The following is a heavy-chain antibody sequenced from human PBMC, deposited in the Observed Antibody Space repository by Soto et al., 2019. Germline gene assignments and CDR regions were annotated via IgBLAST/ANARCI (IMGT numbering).Heavy chain of an antibody. CDR2: ISSTTNYI. CDR1: GFSFSTSG. Sequence: VQLVESGGGVVQPGRSLRLSCAASGFSFSTSGMHWVRQAPGKGLEWVSSISSTTNYIYYADSMKGRFTVSRDNAKNSVYLDMNSLSAEDTAVYYCARESEDLTSNFDYWGQGTLVTVSS. J-gene: IGHJ4*02. V-gene: IGHV3-21*01. CDR3: ARESEDLTSNFDY.